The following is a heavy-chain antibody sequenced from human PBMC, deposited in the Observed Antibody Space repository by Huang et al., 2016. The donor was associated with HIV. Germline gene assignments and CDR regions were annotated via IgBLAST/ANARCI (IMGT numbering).Heavy chain of an antibody. V-gene: IGHV2-70*01. CDR3: ARRAPRFYYGSGSSYSFDY. D-gene: IGHD3-10*01. CDR1: GFSLITSGMC. Sequence: QATFRESGPALLKPTQTLTLTCTFSGFSLITSGMCVTWIRQPPGKALEWLAHIHWDDDKHFSTSLMTRFTISKDIHRIPALLTMTHMDLVDTATYYCARRAPRFYYGSGSSYSFDYWGQGTLVTVSS. CDR2: IHWDDDK. J-gene: IGHJ4*02.